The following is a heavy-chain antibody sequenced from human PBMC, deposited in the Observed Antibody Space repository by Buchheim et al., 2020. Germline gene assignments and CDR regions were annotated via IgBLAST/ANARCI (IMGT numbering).Heavy chain of an antibody. D-gene: IGHD2-15*01. V-gene: IGHV3-74*01. Sequence: EERLVESGGSLGQPGGSLRLSCAASGFTFSSDWMHWVRQAPGKGLVWVSRINPDGSDTTYADSVKGRFTISRDNGRNTLYLQMNSLRGEDTAIYYCTRSANFFRGMDGWGQGTT. CDR2: INPDGSDT. J-gene: IGHJ6*02. CDR3: TRSANFFRGMDG. CDR1: GFTFSSDW.